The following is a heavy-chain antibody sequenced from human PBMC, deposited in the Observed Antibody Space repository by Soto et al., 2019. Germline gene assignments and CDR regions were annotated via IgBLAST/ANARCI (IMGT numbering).Heavy chain of an antibody. D-gene: IGHD4-17*01. J-gene: IGHJ4*02. V-gene: IGHV1-69*06. Sequence: QVQLVQSGAEVKKPGSSVKVSCKASGGTFSSYAISWVRQAPGQGLEWMGGIIPIFGTANFAQKFQGRVTITAEKSTRSAYLGLSSMSSEDTAVYYCASHTADYGDYEDLWDYWGPGTLVTVSS. CDR3: ASHTADYGDYEDLWDY. CDR2: IIPIFGTA. CDR1: GGTFSSYA.